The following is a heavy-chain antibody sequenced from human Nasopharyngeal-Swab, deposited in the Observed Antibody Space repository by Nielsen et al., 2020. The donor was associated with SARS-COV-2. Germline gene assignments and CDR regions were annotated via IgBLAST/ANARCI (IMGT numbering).Heavy chain of an antibody. CDR3: ARAPNYILYYFDY. Sequence: SETLSLTCTVSGGSISSYYWSWIRQPPGKGLEWIGYIYYSESTNYNPSLKSRVTISVDTSKNQFSLKLSSVTAADTAVYYCARAPNYILYYFDYWGQGTLVTVSS. J-gene: IGHJ4*02. V-gene: IGHV4-59*01. CDR1: GGSISSYY. D-gene: IGHD3-10*01. CDR2: IYYSEST.